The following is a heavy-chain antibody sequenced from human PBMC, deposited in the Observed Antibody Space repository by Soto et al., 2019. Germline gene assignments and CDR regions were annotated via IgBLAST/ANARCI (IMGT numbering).Heavy chain of an antibody. CDR3: ARGPYSSGWYGGFDY. Sequence: SETLSLTCTVSGGSISSGGYYWSWIRQHPGKGLEWIGYIYYSGSTYYNPSLKSRVTISVDTSKNQFSLKLSSVTAADTAVYYCARGPYSSGWYGGFDYWGQGTLVTVSS. V-gene: IGHV4-31*03. D-gene: IGHD6-19*01. J-gene: IGHJ4*02. CDR1: GGSISSGGYY. CDR2: IYYSGST.